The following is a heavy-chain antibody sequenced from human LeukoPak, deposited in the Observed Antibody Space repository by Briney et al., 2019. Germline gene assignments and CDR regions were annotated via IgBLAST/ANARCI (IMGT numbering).Heavy chain of an antibody. D-gene: IGHD3-3*01. J-gene: IGHJ4*02. CDR3: ATYDSWSGYNIAY. CDR1: GFTFSSYA. CDR2: ISYDGSNK. Sequence: GGSLRLSCAASGFTFSSYAMHWVRQAPGKGLEWVAVISYDGSNKYYADSVKGRFTITRDNAENSLYLQMNSLKVEDSAIYYCATYDSWSGYNIAYWGQGTQVTVSS. V-gene: IGHV3-30*04.